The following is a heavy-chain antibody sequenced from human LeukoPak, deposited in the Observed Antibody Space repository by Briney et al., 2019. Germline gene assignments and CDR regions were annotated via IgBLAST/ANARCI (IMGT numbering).Heavy chain of an antibody. CDR1: GGSISSYY. CDR3: ARQAGYTYGFEADY. Sequence: SETLSLTCTVSGGSISSYYWSWIRQPPGKGLEWIGFMYYTGRNNYNPSLKSRVTISVDTSKNQFSLKLSSVTAADTAVYYCARQAGYTYGFEADYWGQGTLVTVSS. J-gene: IGHJ4*02. V-gene: IGHV4-59*08. CDR2: MYYTGRN. D-gene: IGHD5-18*01.